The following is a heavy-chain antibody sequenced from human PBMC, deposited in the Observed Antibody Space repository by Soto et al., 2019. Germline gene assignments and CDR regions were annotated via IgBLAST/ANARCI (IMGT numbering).Heavy chain of an antibody. CDR1: GFTFSDYY. CDR2: ISSGGTTI. Sequence: PGGSLRLSCAASGFTFSDYYMSWIRQAPGKGLEWVSYISSGGTTIYYADSVKGRFTISRDDAKNSLFLQMNSLRPEDTAVYFCATKGGGYYFQFDPWGQGTLVTV. CDR3: ATKGGGYYFQFDP. J-gene: IGHJ5*02. D-gene: IGHD3-22*01. V-gene: IGHV3-11*01.